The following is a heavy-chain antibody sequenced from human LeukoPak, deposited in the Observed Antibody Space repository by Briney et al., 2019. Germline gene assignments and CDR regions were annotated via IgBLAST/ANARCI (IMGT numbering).Heavy chain of an antibody. CDR2: INHSGST. J-gene: IGHJ4*02. D-gene: IGHD3-22*01. V-gene: IGHV4-34*01. CDR3: ARGAPYYYDSSGYLKYYFDY. Sequence: SETLSLTCAVYGGSFSGYYWSWIRQPPGKGLEWIGEINHSGSTNYNPSLKSRVTISVDTSKNQFSLKLSSVTAVDAAVYYCARGAPYYYDSSGYLKYYFDYWGQGTLVTVSS. CDR1: GGSFSGYY.